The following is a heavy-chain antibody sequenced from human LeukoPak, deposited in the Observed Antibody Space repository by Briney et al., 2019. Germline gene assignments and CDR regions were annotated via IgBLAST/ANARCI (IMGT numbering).Heavy chain of an antibody. J-gene: IGHJ4*02. CDR3: ARAPFLGYCSSASCPEGFDY. CDR2: INPNSGGT. V-gene: IGHV1-2*02. CDR1: GYTFTGYY. D-gene: IGHD2-2*01. Sequence: ASVKVSCEASGYTFTGYYIHWARQTPGQGLEWMGWINPNSGGTNYAQNFQGRVTMTRDTSIRTAYMELSRLRSDDTAVYYCARAPFLGYCSSASCPEGFDYWGQGTLVTVSS.